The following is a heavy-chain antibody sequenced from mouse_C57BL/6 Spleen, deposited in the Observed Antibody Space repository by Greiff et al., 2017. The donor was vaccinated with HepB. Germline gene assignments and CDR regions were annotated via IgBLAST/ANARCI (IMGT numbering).Heavy chain of an antibody. CDR1: GYSITSGYY. CDR3: ANNYEGFAY. V-gene: IGHV3-6*01. Sequence: DVKLQESGPGLVKPSQSLSLTCSVTGYSITSGYYWNWIRQFPGNKLEWMGYISYDGSNNYNPSLKNRISITRDTSKNQFFLKLNSVTTEDTATYYCANNYEGFAYWGQGTLVTVSA. D-gene: IGHD1-3*01. J-gene: IGHJ3*01. CDR2: ISYDGSN.